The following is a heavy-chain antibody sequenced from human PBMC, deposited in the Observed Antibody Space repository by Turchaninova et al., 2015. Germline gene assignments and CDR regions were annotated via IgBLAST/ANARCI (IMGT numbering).Heavy chain of an antibody. CDR1: GFTFSRYG. D-gene: IGHD1/OR15-1a*01. V-gene: IGHV3-33*01. Sequence: QVQLVESGGGVVQPGRSLRLSCAASGFTFSRYGMHWVRQAPGKGLESVAVIWDTGRTKYYGDSVKGRFTFSRDNSKNMLVLEMNSLRAEDTAVYHCARDQGENNPIDYWGQGTLVTVSS. J-gene: IGHJ4*02. CDR2: IWDTGRTK. CDR3: ARDQGENNPIDY.